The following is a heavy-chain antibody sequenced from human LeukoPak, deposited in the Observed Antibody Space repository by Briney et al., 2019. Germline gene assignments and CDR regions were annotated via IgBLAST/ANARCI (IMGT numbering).Heavy chain of an antibody. D-gene: IGHD4-17*01. V-gene: IGHV4-61*02. Sequence: SQTLSRTCTVSGGPISSGSYYWSWIRQPPGKGLEWIGRIYTSGSTNYNPSLKSRVTISVDPSKNPFTLKLSSVSAADTAVYYCARNRYGDYADYWGQGTLVTVSS. J-gene: IGHJ4*02. CDR2: IYTSGST. CDR3: ARNRYGDYADY. CDR1: GGPISSGSYY.